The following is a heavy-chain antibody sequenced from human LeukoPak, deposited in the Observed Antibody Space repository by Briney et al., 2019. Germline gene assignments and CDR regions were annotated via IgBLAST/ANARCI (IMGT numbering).Heavy chain of an antibody. CDR1: GFTFSSYW. CDR3: AKDFFDDDSSGYYTMDS. CDR2: IKQDGSEA. J-gene: IGHJ5*02. V-gene: IGHV3-7*01. Sequence: GGSLRLSCAASGFTFSSYWMTWVRQAPGKGLEWVANIKQDGSEAYYVDSVKGRFTVSRDNAKNSLYLQLNSLGAEDTAVYYCAKDFFDDDSSGYYTMDSWGQGTLVTVSS. D-gene: IGHD3-22*01.